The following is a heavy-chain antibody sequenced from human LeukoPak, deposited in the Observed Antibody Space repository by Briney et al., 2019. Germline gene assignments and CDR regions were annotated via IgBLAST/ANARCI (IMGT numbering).Heavy chain of an antibody. D-gene: IGHD3/OR15-3a*01. CDR2: SSSSGSTI. CDR3: ARRRDFIAY. J-gene: IGHJ4*02. Sequence: GGSLRLSCAASGFTLSDYYMSWIRQAPGKGLEWVSYSSSSGSTIYYADSVKGRFAISRDNAKNSLYLQMNSLRAEGTAVYYCARRRDFIAYWGQGTLVTVSS. CDR1: GFTLSDYY. V-gene: IGHV3-11*01.